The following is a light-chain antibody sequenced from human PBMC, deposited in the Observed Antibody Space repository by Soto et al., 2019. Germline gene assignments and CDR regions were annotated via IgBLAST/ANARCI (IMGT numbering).Light chain of an antibody. CDR1: QSLTSNY. V-gene: IGKV3-20*01. Sequence: EIVLTQSPGTLSLSPGETATLSCRASQSLTSNYLAWYQQKPGQAPGLLIYGASSRATGIPDRFSGSGSGTDFTLTISRLEPEDSAVYYCQQYGNSFGGGTRVEI. CDR2: GAS. CDR3: QQYGNS. J-gene: IGKJ4*01.